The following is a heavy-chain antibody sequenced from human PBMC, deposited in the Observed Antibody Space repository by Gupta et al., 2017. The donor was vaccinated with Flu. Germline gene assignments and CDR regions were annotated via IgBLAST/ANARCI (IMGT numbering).Heavy chain of an antibody. CDR2: ISWNGESL. CDR1: GFTFDDYA. CDR3: VKDTHNGYENYYYYYGMDV. V-gene: IGHV3-9*01. J-gene: IGHJ6*02. D-gene: IGHD5-12*01. Sequence: EVQLVESGGGLVQPGRSLRLSCAASGFTFDDYAMHWVRQAPGKGLEWVAGISWNGESLGYADSVKGRFTISRDNAKNSLYLQVNSLRSEDTALYYCVKDTHNGYENYYYYYGMDVWGQGTTVTVSS.